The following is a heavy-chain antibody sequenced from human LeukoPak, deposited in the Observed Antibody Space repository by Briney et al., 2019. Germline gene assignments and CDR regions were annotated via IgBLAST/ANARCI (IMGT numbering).Heavy chain of an antibody. CDR1: GGSISSGSYY. Sequence: PSETLSLTCTVSGGSISSGSYYWSWIRQPAGKGLEWIGRIYTSGSTNYNPSLKSRVTISVDTSKNQFSLKLSSVTAADTAVYYCARGYYGSGSYYNVGYYYYGMDVWGQGTTVTVSS. CDR3: ARGYYGSGSYYNVGYYYYGMDV. D-gene: IGHD3-10*01. V-gene: IGHV4-61*02. J-gene: IGHJ6*02. CDR2: IYTSGST.